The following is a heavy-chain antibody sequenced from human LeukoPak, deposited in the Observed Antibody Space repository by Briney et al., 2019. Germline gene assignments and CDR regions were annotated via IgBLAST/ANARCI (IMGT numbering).Heavy chain of an antibody. CDR1: GFIFSSYG. CDR2: ILYDGTDK. V-gene: IGHV3-30*02. Sequence: GGSLRLPCAAPGFIFSSYGMHWVRQAPGKGLEWVAFILYDGTDKYYADSVKGRFTVSRDNSRNTLYLQMNSLRVEDTAVYYCANQRRDSSSSPFRYHFDYWGQGTLVTVSS. D-gene: IGHD6-6*01. CDR3: ANQRRDSSSSPFRYHFDY. J-gene: IGHJ4*02.